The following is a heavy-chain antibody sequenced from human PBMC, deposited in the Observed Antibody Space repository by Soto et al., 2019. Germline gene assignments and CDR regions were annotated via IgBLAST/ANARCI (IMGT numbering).Heavy chain of an antibody. J-gene: IGHJ6*02. CDR2: ISYDGSNK. CDR3: ARQLLGGRWLKSSMDV. V-gene: IGHV3-30-3*01. D-gene: IGHD3-16*01. CDR1: GFTFSSYA. Sequence: QVQLVESGGGVVQPGRSLRLSCAASGFTFSSYAMHWVRQAPGKGLEWVAVISYDGSNKYYAGYVKGRFTISTDNSKNTPYMQMTRLRAEDTAVYYCARQLLGGRWLKSSMDVWGPGSTCTVSS.